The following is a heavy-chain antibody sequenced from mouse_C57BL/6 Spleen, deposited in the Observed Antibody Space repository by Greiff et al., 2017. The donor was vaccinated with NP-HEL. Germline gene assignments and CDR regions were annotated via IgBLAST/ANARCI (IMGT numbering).Heavy chain of an antibody. Sequence: QVQLQQPGAELVKPGASVKMSCKASGYTFTSYWITWVKQRPGQGLEWIGDISPGSGSTTYNEKFKSKATLTVDKSSSTAYMQLSSLTSEDSAVYDCASGGWLLGMDYWGQGTSVTVSS. CDR3: ASGGWLLGMDY. D-gene: IGHD2-3*01. CDR1: GYTFTSYW. J-gene: IGHJ4*01. CDR2: ISPGSGST. V-gene: IGHV1-55*01.